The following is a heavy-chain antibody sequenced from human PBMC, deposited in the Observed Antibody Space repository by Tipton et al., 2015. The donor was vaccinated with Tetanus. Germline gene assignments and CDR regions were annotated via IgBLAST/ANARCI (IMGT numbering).Heavy chain of an antibody. J-gene: IGHJ5*02. D-gene: IGHD1-14*01. V-gene: IGHV3-33*01. CDR2: IWYDGTTT. Sequence: RSLRLSCAASGFSFSTYNFHWARQAPGKGLEWVAVIWYDGTTTHYADSVKGRFTISRDNSKKNLYLQMNSLRAEDTAVYYCARENSLTTSSWGQGTLVTVSS. CDR3: ARENSLTTSS. CDR1: GFSFSTYN.